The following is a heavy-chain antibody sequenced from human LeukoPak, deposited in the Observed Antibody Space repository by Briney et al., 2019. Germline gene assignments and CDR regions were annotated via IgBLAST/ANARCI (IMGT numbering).Heavy chain of an antibody. CDR3: ARDPWDSSSWYRAGRGYFGY. CDR2: IYYSGST. Sequence: SETLSLTCTVSGGSISSSSYYWGWIRQPPGKGLEWIGSIYYSGSTYYNPSLKSRVTISVDTSKNQFSLKLSSVTAADTAVYYCARDPWDSSSWYRAGRGYFGYWGQGTLVTVSS. V-gene: IGHV4-39*07. J-gene: IGHJ4*02. CDR1: GGSISSSSYY. D-gene: IGHD6-13*01.